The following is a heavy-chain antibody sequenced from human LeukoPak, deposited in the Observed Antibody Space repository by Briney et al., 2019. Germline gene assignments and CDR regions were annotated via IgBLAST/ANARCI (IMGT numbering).Heavy chain of an antibody. J-gene: IGHJ4*02. Sequence: ASVEVSCKASGYTFINYYMHWVRQAPGQGLEWMGRINPKSGGTNFAQKFQGWVTMTRDTSISTAYMELSRLTSDDTAVYYCATSRYSSSWDFDSWGQGTLVTVSS. CDR1: GYTFINYY. CDR3: ATSRYSSSWDFDS. CDR2: INPKSGGT. V-gene: IGHV1-2*04. D-gene: IGHD6-13*01.